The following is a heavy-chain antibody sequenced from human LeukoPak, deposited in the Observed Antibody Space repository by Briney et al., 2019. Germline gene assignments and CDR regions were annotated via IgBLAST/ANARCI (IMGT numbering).Heavy chain of an antibody. Sequence: SETLSLTCTVSGGSISSGCYYWSWLRQHPGKGLEWIGYIYYSGSTYYNPSLKSRVTISVDTSKNRFSLKLSSVTAADTAVYYCARVSSSWYWVSDYWGQGTLVTVSS. CDR1: GGSISSGCYY. V-gene: IGHV4-31*03. CDR2: IYYSGST. CDR3: ARVSSSWYWVSDY. J-gene: IGHJ4*02. D-gene: IGHD6-13*01.